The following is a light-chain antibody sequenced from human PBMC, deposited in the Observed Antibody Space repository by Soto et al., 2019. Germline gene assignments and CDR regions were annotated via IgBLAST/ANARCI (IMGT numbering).Light chain of an antibody. Sequence: IQMNQSPSTLSASVGDRVPITCRASHSIERWMAWYQQKPGKAPSLLIFDASTLHSGVPSRFSGSGSGTDFTLTISSLQPDDFATYYCQQFSISTTFGQGTKV. J-gene: IGKJ1*01. CDR1: HSIERW. V-gene: IGKV1-5*01. CDR3: QQFSISTT. CDR2: DAS.